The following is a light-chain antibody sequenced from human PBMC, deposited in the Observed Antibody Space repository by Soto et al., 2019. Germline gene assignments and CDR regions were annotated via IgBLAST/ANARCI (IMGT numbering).Light chain of an antibody. CDR2: DNN. CDR1: SSNIGNNY. CDR3: GTWDSSLSAGEVV. Sequence: QSVLTQPPSVSAAPGQKVTISCSGSSSNIGNNYVSWYQQLPGTAPKLLIYDNNKRPSGIPDRFSGSKSGTSATLGITGLXXXXXXXXXCGTWDSSLSAGEVVFGGGTQLTVL. V-gene: IGLV1-51*01. J-gene: IGLJ2*01.